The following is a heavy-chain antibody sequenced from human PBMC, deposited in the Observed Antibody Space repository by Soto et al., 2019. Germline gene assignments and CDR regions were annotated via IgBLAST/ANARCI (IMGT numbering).Heavy chain of an antibody. J-gene: IGHJ4*02. V-gene: IGHV3-33*01. CDR1: GFTFSNNG. CDR2: IWHDGSNK. CDR3: ARDTDNGLDY. D-gene: IGHD1-1*01. Sequence: GGSLRLSCAASGFTFSNNGMHWVRQAPGKGLEWVAVIWHDGSNKNCADSVKGRFTISRDNSKNRLYLQMNSLRAEDTAVYYCARDTDNGLDYWGQGTQVTVSS.